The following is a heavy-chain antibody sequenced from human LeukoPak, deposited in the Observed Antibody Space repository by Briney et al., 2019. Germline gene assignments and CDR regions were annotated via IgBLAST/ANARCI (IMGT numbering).Heavy chain of an antibody. V-gene: IGHV3-30*04. J-gene: IGHJ4*02. Sequence: GGSLRLSCAASGFTFSSYAMHWVRQAPGKGLEWVAAISYDGSNKYSADSVKGRFTISRDNSKNTLYLQMNSLRAEDTAVYYCAKAISVGATTDAADWGQGTLVTVSS. CDR1: GFTFSSYA. D-gene: IGHD1-26*01. CDR3: AKAISVGATTDAAD. CDR2: ISYDGSNK.